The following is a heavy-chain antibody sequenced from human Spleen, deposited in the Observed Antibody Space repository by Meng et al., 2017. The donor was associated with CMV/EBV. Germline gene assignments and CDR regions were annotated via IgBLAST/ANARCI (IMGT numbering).Heavy chain of an antibody. CDR1: GDSITTYY. CDR3: ALIGVAPADTWYFDP. V-gene: IGHV4-59*01. CDR2: MYYSGTT. D-gene: IGHD2-2*01. J-gene: IGHJ5*02. Sequence: SETLSLTCTVSGDSITTYYWSWIRQSPGKGLEWIGYMYYSGTTNYNPSLKSRVTISVDTSKKHFSLKLSSVTAADTAVYYCALIGVAPADTWYFDPWGPGTLVTVSS.